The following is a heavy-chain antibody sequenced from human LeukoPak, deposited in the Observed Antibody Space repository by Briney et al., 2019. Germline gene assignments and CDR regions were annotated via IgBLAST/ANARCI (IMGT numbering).Heavy chain of an antibody. D-gene: IGHD6-6*01. CDR3: ARRSSFDY. CDR2: INSDGSTT. Sequence: PGGSLRLSCAASGFTFSSSWVQWVRQAPGKGLVWVSRINSDGSTTNYADSVKGRFTISRDNAKNTLYLLMNSLRAEDSAVYYCARRSSFDYCGQGSLVTVSS. V-gene: IGHV3-74*01. CDR1: GFTFSSSW. J-gene: IGHJ4*02.